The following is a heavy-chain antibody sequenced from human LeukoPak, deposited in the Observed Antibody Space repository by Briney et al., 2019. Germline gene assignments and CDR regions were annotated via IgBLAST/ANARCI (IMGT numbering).Heavy chain of an antibody. Sequence: GGSLRLSCAASGLTFSSYAMSWVRQAPGKGLEWVSTISGSGGSTYYADSVKGRFTISRDNSKNTLHLQMNSLRAEDTAVYYCAKALTYYYDSSALFDYWGQGTLVTVSS. CDR3: AKALTYYYDSSALFDY. D-gene: IGHD3-22*01. J-gene: IGHJ4*02. CDR1: GLTFSSYA. CDR2: ISGSGGST. V-gene: IGHV3-23*01.